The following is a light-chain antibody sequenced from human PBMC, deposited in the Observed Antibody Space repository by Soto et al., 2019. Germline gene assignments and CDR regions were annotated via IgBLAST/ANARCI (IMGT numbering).Light chain of an antibody. CDR2: AAS. V-gene: IGKV1-39*01. J-gene: IGKJ1*01. CDR1: QSISSY. Sequence: DIQMTQSPSSLSASVGDRVTITCRASQSISSYLNWYQQKPGKAPKLLIYAASSLQSGVPSRFSGSGSGTDFTLTISSLQPEDFAPHYCQQSYSTPWTFGQGTKVEIK. CDR3: QQSYSTPWT.